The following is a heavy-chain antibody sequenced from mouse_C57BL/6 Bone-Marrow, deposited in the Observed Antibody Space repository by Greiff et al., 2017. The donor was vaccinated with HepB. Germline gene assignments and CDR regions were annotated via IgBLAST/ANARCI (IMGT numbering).Heavy chain of an antibody. D-gene: IGHD1-1*01. V-gene: IGHV1-15*01. Sequence: VQLQQSGAELVRPGASVTLSCKASGYTFTDYEMHWVKQTPVHGLEWIGAIDPETGGTAYNQKFKGKAILTADKSSSTAYMELRSLTSEDSAVYYCTRLGLHYYGSSYSYYFDYWGQGTTLTVSS. CDR1: GYTFTDYE. J-gene: IGHJ2*01. CDR2: IDPETGGT. CDR3: TRLGLHYYGSSYSYYFDY.